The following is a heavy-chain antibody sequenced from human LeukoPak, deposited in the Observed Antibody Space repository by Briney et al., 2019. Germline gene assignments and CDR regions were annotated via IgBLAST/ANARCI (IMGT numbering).Heavy chain of an antibody. D-gene: IGHD6-13*01. J-gene: IGHJ4*02. CDR2: ISYDGSNE. CDR1: GFTFSSYA. CDR3: AKDYSSSWYHFDH. Sequence: GGSLRLSCAASGFTFSSYAMHWVRQAPGKGLEWVAIISYDGSNEYSADSVKGRFTISRDNAKNSLYLQMNSLRDEDTAMYYCAKDYSSSWYHFDHWGQGTLVTVSS. V-gene: IGHV3-30*04.